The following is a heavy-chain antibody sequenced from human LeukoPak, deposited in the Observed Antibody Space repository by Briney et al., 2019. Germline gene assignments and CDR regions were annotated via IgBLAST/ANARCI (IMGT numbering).Heavy chain of an antibody. D-gene: IGHD3-22*01. J-gene: IGHJ6*02. CDR3: ARVGKEYYYDSSGYGMDV. Sequence: ASVTVSFKASGYTFTSYYMHWVRQAPGQGIEWMGWINPNSDDTNYAQKFQGWLTMTRDTSISTAYMELSRLRSDDTAVYDCARVGKEYYYDSSGYGMDVWGQGTTVTVSS. CDR2: INPNSDDT. V-gene: IGHV1-2*04. CDR1: GYTFTSYY.